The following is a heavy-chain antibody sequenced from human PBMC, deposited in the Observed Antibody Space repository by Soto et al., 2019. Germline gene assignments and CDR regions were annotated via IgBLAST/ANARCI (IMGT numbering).Heavy chain of an antibody. CDR1: GGSISSYY. J-gene: IGHJ3*02. Sequence: SETLSLTCTVSGGSISSYYWSWIRQPPGKGLEWIGYIYYSGSTNYNPSLKSRVTISVDTSKNQFSLKLSSVTAADTAVYYCARGGISFGDAFDIWGQGTMVT. V-gene: IGHV4-59*01. CDR2: IYYSGST. D-gene: IGHD1-20*01. CDR3: ARGGISFGDAFDI.